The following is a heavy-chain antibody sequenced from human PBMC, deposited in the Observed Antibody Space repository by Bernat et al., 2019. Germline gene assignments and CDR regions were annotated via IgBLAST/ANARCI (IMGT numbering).Heavy chain of an antibody. CDR1: GGSMSGVGNY. CDR2: IFYSGTT. Sequence: QVQLQESGPGLVKPSQTLSLTCTVSGGSMSGVGNYWSWIRQHPGKGLEWLGYIFYSGTTYFNPSLRSRITISVDTSKNQFSLKLSSVTAADAAVYYCARGLSGSVLWGQGTLVTVSS. J-gene: IGHJ4*02. D-gene: IGHD2-15*01. V-gene: IGHV4-31*03. CDR3: ARGLSGSVL.